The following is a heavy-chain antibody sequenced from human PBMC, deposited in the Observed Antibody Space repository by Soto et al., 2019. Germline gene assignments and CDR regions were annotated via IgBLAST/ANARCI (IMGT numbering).Heavy chain of an antibody. Sequence: PSETLSLTCPVSGGSISRYYWSRIRQPPGKGLEWIGYIYYSGSTNYNPSLKSRVTISVDTSKNQFSLKLSSVTAADTAVYYCAREYSDRADWFDPWGQGTLVTVSS. CDR3: AREYSDRADWFDP. CDR2: IYYSGST. D-gene: IGHD2-15*01. CDR1: GGSISRYY. J-gene: IGHJ5*02. V-gene: IGHV4-59*01.